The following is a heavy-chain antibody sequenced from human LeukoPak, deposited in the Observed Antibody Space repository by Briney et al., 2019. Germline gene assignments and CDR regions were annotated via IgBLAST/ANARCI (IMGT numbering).Heavy chain of an antibody. D-gene: IGHD6-13*01. CDR3: ARRRSSSWLRAGVNDY. J-gene: IGHJ4*02. V-gene: IGHV4-39*07. CDR2: IYYSGST. Sequence: MPSETLSLTCTVSGGSISSSSYYWGWIRQPPGKGLEWIGSIYYSGSTYYNPSLKSRVTISVDTSKNQFSLKLSSVTAADTAVYYCARRRSSSWLRAGVNDYWGQGTLVTVSS. CDR1: GGSISSSSYY.